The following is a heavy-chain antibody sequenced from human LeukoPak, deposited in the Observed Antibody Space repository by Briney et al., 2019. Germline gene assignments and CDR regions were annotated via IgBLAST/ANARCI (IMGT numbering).Heavy chain of an antibody. V-gene: IGHV3-11*06. CDR2: ISRSSSYT. D-gene: IGHD6-19*01. J-gene: IGHJ6*04. CDR1: GFTFSDYY. CDR3: ARDRSSGWLEDYYYGMDV. Sequence: PGRSLSLFCAASGFTFSDYYVRSIRHARGKGLGCFSYISRSSSYTNYAGSVTGRFPISRDNAKNSLYLHMNSVRAEDTAVNYCARDRSSGWLEDYYYGMDVWGKGTTVTVSS.